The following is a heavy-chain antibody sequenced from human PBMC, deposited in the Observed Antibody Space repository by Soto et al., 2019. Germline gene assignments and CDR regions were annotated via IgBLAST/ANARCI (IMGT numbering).Heavy chain of an antibody. J-gene: IGHJ4*02. CDR2: IVPTLNIA. Sequence: QVQLVQSGAEVKKPGSSVEVSCKASGGSFSRYTFSWVRQAPGQGLEWMGRIVPTLNIANYAPKFQGRVSFSADKPAGTVSMELRSLTSADTAVYYCARGPTYRAGSYYINWGQGTLVTVS. CDR1: GGSFSRYT. V-gene: IGHV1-69*02. CDR3: ARGPTYRAGSYYIN. D-gene: IGHD3-10*01.